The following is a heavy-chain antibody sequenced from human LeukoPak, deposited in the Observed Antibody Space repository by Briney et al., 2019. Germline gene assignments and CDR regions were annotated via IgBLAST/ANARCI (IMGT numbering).Heavy chain of an antibody. CDR2: IYYSGST. V-gene: IGHV4-31*03. D-gene: IGHD4-11*01. Sequence: KTSQTLSLTCTVSGGSISRGGYYWTWIRQHPGEGLEWIVHIYYSGSTYYNPSLKSRVTMSVDTSKNQFSLKLNSVTAADTAVYYCARDYSNYDYYYYYGMDVWGQGTTVTVSS. CDR1: GGSISRGGYY. J-gene: IGHJ6*02. CDR3: ARDYSNYDYYYYYGMDV.